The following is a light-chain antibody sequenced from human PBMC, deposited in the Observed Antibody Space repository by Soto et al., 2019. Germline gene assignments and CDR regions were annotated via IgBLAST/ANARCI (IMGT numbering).Light chain of an antibody. V-gene: IGLV1-51*01. Sequence: QSVLTQPPSVSAAPGQRVTISCSGSSSNTGNNYVSWYQHFPGAAPKVLIYDNSRRPSGIPDRFSGSKSGTSATLGITGLQTGDEADYYCGTWDSSLNDVVFGGGTKFTV. J-gene: IGLJ3*02. CDR1: SSNTGNNY. CDR2: DNS. CDR3: GTWDSSLNDVV.